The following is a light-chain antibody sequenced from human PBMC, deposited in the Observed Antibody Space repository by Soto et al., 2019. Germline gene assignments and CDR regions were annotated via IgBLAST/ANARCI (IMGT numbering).Light chain of an antibody. CDR1: SSNIGAGYD. CDR3: QSYDSSLSNWV. V-gene: IGLV1-40*01. Sequence: QSVLTQPPSVSGAPGQRVTISCTGSSSNIGAGYDVHWYQQLPGTAPKLLIYGNSNRPSGVPDRLSGSKSGTSASLAITGLQAEDEADYYCQSYDSSLSNWVCGGGTKLTVL. J-gene: IGLJ3*02. CDR2: GNS.